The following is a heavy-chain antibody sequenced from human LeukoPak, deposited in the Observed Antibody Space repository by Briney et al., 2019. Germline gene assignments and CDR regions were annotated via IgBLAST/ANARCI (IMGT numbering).Heavy chain of an antibody. V-gene: IGHV3-7*04. Sequence: AGGSLRLSCAASGSTFSSNWMSWVRQAPGKGLEWVANVKQDGSETYYADSVKGRFTISRDNAKNSLFLQMNTLRVEDTAVYYCARAYSYAFEPWGQGTLVTVSS. J-gene: IGHJ5*02. CDR1: GSTFSSNW. CDR2: VKQDGSET. D-gene: IGHD5-18*01. CDR3: ARAYSYAFEP.